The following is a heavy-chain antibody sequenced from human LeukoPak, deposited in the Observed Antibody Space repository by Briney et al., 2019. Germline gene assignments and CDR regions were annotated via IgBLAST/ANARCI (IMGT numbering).Heavy chain of an antibody. Sequence: SQTLSLTCAISGDSVSSNSAAWNWIRQSPSRGLEWLGRTYYRSKWYNDYAVSVKSRITINPDTSKNQFSLQLNSVTPEDTAMYYCARVRRTTAGLWDSSGYYHPFDYWGQGTLVTVSS. CDR1: GDSVSSNSAA. D-gene: IGHD3-22*01. V-gene: IGHV6-1*01. CDR3: ARVRRTTAGLWDSSGYYHPFDY. J-gene: IGHJ4*02. CDR2: TYYRSKWYN.